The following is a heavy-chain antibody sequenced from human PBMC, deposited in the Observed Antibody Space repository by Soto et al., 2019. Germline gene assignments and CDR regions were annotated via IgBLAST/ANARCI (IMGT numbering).Heavy chain of an antibody. V-gene: IGHV4-31*03. D-gene: IGHD2-2*01. CDR3: ARPRGYCSSSSCYGSVAFDI. J-gene: IGHJ3*02. Sequence: QVQLQESGPGLVKPSQTLSLTCTVSGGSISSGDYYWSWIRQHPGKGLEWIGYIYYSGSTYYNPSLKSRVTISVDTSKNQCSLKLSSMTAADTAVYYCARPRGYCSSSSCYGSVAFDIWGQGTMVTVSS. CDR1: GGSISSGDYY. CDR2: IYYSGST.